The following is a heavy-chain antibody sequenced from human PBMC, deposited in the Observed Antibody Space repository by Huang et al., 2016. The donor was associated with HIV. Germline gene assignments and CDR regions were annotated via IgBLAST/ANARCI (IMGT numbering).Heavy chain of an antibody. V-gene: IGHV1-2*02. Sequence: QVQLVQSGAEVKKPGASVKVSCRTSGYIFTDYYIHWGRQAPGQGLGWMGWVNPKSGATNQAQRVQCRLNMTTDTSTSAVYMELANLRSDDTAVYYCARAVVRGLIIRFDPWGQGTLVTVSS. D-gene: IGHD3-10*01. CDR3: ARAVVRGLIIRFDP. CDR2: VNPKSGAT. CDR1: GYIFTDYY. J-gene: IGHJ5*02.